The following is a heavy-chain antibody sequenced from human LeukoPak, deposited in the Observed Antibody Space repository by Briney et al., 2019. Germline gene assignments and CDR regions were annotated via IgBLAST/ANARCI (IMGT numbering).Heavy chain of an antibody. CDR3: TKTFYSDSTFDY. CDR1: GFTFSSYE. CDR2: ISSSGSTI. V-gene: IGHV3-48*03. D-gene: IGHD4-11*01. Sequence: GGSLRLSCAASGFTFSSYEMNWVRQAPGKGLEWVSYISSSGSTIYYADSVKGRFTISRDNAKNSLYLQMNSLKTEDTAVYYCTKTFYSDSTFDYWGQGTLVTVSS. J-gene: IGHJ4*02.